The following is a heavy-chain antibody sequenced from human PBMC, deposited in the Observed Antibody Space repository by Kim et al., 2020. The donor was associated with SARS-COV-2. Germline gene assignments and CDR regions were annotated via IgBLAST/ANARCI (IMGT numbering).Heavy chain of an antibody. D-gene: IGHD3-10*01. J-gene: IGHJ4*02. V-gene: IGHV4-39*01. CDR3: ARQTKGFGEYFPPDY. CDR1: GGSISSSSYY. Sequence: SETLSLTCTVSGGSISSSSYYWGWIRQPPGKGLEWIGSIYYSGSTYYNPSLKSRVTISVDTSKNQFSLKLSSVTAADTAVYYCARQTKGFGEYFPPDYWGQGTLVTVSS. CDR2: IYYSGST.